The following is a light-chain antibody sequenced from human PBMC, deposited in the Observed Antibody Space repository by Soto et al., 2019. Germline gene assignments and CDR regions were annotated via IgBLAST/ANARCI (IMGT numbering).Light chain of an antibody. CDR3: QHYSDWQPWT. CDR1: QYVNSN. J-gene: IGKJ1*01. CDR2: GAS. Sequence: VMTRSPATLSVSPGDRATLSCRPSQYVNSNFAWYQQKPGHAPRLLIYGASIRASDIPARFSRSGSETEFTLTLSSLQSEDFAIYYCQHYSDWQPWTFGPGTKVHIK. V-gene: IGKV3-15*01.